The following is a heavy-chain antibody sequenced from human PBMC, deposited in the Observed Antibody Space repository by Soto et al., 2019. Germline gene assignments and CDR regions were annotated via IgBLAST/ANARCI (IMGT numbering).Heavy chain of an antibody. J-gene: IGHJ4*02. D-gene: IGHD6-6*01. CDR3: ARMVGSSRDY. Sequence: RGSGPTLVNPTQTLTLTCTFSGFSLSTSGMRVSWIRQPPGKALEWLARIDWEDDKFYSTSLKTRLTISKDTSKNQVVLTMTNMDPVDTATYYCARMVGSSRDYWGQGTLVTVSS. V-gene: IGHV2-70*17. CDR1: GFSLSTSGMR. CDR2: IDWEDDK.